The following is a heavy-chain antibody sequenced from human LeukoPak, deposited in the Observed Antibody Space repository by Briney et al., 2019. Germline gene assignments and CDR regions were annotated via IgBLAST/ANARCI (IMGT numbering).Heavy chain of an antibody. CDR3: ARGVRWLQSPVLAYFDY. D-gene: IGHD5-24*01. CDR2: INPSGGST. V-gene: IGHV1-46*01. Sequence: ASVKVSCKASGYTFTSYYMHWVRQAPGQGLEWMGIINPSGGSTSYAQKFQGRVTMTRDTSTSTVCMELSSLRSEDTAVYYCARGVRWLQSPVLAYFDYWGQGTLVTVSS. J-gene: IGHJ4*02. CDR1: GYTFTSYY.